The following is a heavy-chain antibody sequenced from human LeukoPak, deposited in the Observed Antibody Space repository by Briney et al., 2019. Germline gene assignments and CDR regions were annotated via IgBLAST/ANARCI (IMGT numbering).Heavy chain of an antibody. Sequence: GGSLRLSCAASGFTFSSYAMTWVRQAPGKGLEWVSAISGSGGSTYYADSVKGRFTISRDNSKNTLYLQMNSLRAEDTAVYYCAKCIVATNYYYYYMDVWGKGTTVTVSS. V-gene: IGHV3-23*01. J-gene: IGHJ6*03. CDR3: AKCIVATNYYYYYMDV. D-gene: IGHD5-12*01. CDR2: ISGSGGST. CDR1: GFTFSSYA.